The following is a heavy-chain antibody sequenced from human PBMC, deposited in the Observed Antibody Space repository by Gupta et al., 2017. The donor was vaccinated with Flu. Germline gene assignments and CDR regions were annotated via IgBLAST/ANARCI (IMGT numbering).Heavy chain of an antibody. CDR3: ARLSYYDFWSGYFPSYFDY. Sequence: KGLEWIGYIYYSGSTNYNPSLKSRVTISVDTSKNQFSLKLSSVTAADTAVYYCARLSYYDFWSGYFPSYFDYWGQGTLVTVSS. V-gene: IGHV4-59*08. J-gene: IGHJ4*02. CDR2: IYYSGST. D-gene: IGHD3-3*01.